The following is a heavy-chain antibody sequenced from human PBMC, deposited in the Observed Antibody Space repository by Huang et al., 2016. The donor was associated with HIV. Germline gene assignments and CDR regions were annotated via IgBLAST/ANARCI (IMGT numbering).Heavy chain of an antibody. Sequence: QVQLVQSGAEVQKPGSSVKVSCKSSGGPFGSYSSSWVRQAPGQGLEWMGGIVPIFDSTHYARKFQCRVTITADDSTSTAYMELNSLTSEDTAVYYCANDGGEFEWGQGTLVTVSS. CDR3: ANDGGEFE. CDR2: IVPIFDST. CDR1: GGPFGSYS. J-gene: IGHJ4*02. D-gene: IGHD2-21*01. V-gene: IGHV1-69*13.